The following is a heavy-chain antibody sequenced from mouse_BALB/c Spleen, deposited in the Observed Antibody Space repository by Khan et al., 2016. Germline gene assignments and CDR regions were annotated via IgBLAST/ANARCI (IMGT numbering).Heavy chain of an antibody. Sequence: VQLQESGPDLVKPSQSLSLTCTVTGYSITSGYNWHWIRQFPGNKLEWMAYLHYSGSTNYNPSLKSRISITRHTSTNQFFLQLNPVTTEDKATGDGGSDYIGSGDEGWGRGTTLTVSS. CDR1: GYSITSGYN. CDR2: LHYSGST. J-gene: IGHJ2*01. CDR3: GSDYIGSGDEG. V-gene: IGHV3-1*02. D-gene: IGHD2-13*01.